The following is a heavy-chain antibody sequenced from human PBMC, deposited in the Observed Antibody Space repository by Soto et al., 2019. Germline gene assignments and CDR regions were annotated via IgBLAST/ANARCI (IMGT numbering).Heavy chain of an antibody. J-gene: IGHJ4*02. CDR1: GGSISSGGYS. Sequence: PSETLSLTCAVSGGSISSGGYSWNWIRQPPGKGLEWIGYIYHSGGTDYNPSLKSRVTITVDSSNNQFSLKLSSVTAADTAVYYCARDSRSGYYLDYWGQGTLVTVSS. CDR3: ARDSRSGYYLDY. V-gene: IGHV4-30-2*01. D-gene: IGHD3-22*01. CDR2: IYHSGGT.